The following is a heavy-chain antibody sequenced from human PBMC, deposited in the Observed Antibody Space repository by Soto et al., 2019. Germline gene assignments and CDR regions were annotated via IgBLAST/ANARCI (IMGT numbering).Heavy chain of an antibody. V-gene: IGHV3-48*01. J-gene: IGHJ4*02. CDR1: GFTFSNYD. D-gene: IGHD2-2*01. CDR3: ARAEVPPTYRPIDY. Sequence: GGSLRLSCAASGFTFSNYDMNWVRQAPGKGLEWVSAITSSSRTIYYADSVKGRFTISRDNAKNSLFLQMNSLRAEDTAVYFWARAEVPPTYRPIDYWGQGTLVTVPS. CDR2: ITSSSRTI.